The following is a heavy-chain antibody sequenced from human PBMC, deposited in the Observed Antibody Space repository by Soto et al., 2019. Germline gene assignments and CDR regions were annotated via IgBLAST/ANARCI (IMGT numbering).Heavy chain of an antibody. CDR3: ARDLVSAFDI. D-gene: IGHD2-8*02. CDR1: GFTFKNYW. J-gene: IGHJ3*02. CDR2: INSDGSNR. Sequence: GGSLRLSCEASGFTFKNYWMHWVRQAPGKGLVWVSRINSDGSNRRYADSVQGRFTISRDNAKNSLYLQMNSLRAEDTAVYYCARDLVSAFDIWGQGTMVTVSS. V-gene: IGHV3-74*01.